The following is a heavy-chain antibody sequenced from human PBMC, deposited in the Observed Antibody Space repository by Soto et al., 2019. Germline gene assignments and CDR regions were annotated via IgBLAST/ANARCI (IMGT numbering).Heavy chain of an antibody. J-gene: IGHJ4*02. CDR2: ISAYNGDT. CDR1: GYTFTNNG. Sequence: ASVKVSCKTSGYTFTNNGFIWVRQAPRQGLELMGWISAYNGDTKVPQKFQGRLTLTTDTSTSTASMELRSLRSDDTAVYYCARVPASLQVDYWGQGTLVTVSS. V-gene: IGHV1-18*01. CDR3: ARVPASLQVDY.